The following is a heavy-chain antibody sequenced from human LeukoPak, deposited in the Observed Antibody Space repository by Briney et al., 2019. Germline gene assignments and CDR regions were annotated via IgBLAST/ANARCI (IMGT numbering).Heavy chain of an antibody. Sequence: SETLSLTCTVSGGSISSSSYYWSWIRQPPGKRLEWIGEINHSGSTNYNPSLKSRVTISVDTSKNQFSLKLSSVTAADTAVYYCTRGTQVTIFGVVIDGTNWFDPWGQGTLVTVSS. D-gene: IGHD3-3*01. CDR1: GGSISSSSYY. CDR2: INHSGST. V-gene: IGHV4-39*07. J-gene: IGHJ5*02. CDR3: TRGTQVTIFGVVIDGTNWFDP.